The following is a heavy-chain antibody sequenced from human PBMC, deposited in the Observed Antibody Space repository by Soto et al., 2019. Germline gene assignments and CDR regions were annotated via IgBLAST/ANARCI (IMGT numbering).Heavy chain of an antibody. J-gene: IGHJ1*01. CDR2: ISGGGGSI. D-gene: IGHD4-17*01. CDR1: GFTFSSYA. CDR3: AKAKDSSYGTHLQH. Sequence: SGGSPRLSCAASGFTFSSYAMSWVRQAPGKGLEWVSGISGGGGSIHYADSVKGRFTISRDNSKNTLNLQMNSLRAEDTAEYYCAKAKDSSYGTHLQHWGQGTLVTVSS. V-gene: IGHV3-23*01.